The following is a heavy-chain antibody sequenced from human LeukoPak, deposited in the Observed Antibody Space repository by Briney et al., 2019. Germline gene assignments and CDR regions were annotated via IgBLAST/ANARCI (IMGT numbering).Heavy chain of an antibody. CDR3: ARDGWFGDYNWFDP. CDR2: ISSASNTI. CDR1: GFTFCSYS. D-gene: IGHD3-10*01. J-gene: IGHJ5*02. V-gene: IGHV3-48*01. Sequence: GESLRLSCAASGFTFCSYSMNWVRQAPGKGLEWVSYISSASNTIYYADSVKGRFTISRDNAKNSLYLQMNSLRAEDTAMYYCARDGWFGDYNWFDPWGQGTLVTVSS.